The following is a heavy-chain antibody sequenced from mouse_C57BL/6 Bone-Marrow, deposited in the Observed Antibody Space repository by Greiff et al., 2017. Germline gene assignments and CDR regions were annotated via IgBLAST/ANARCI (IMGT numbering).Heavy chain of an antibody. D-gene: IGHD1-1*01. CDR1: GFTIKDDY. CDR2: IDPENGDT. CDR3: TPLPRSVLYAMDY. V-gene: IGHV14-4*01. Sequence: EVQLQQSGAELVRPGASVKLSCTASGFTIKDDYMHWVKQRPEQGLEWIGWIDPENGDTEYASKFQGKATITADTSSNTAYLQLSSLTSEDTAVYYCTPLPRSVLYAMDYWGQGTSVTVSS. J-gene: IGHJ4*01.